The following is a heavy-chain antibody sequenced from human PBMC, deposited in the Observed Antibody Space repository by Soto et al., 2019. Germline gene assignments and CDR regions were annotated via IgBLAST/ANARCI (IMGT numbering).Heavy chain of an antibody. J-gene: IGHJ4*02. CDR2: IYYSGST. Sequence: PSETLSLTCPVFGGSIIRSPYCWAWIRQPPGKGLEWIGYIYYSGSTNYNPSLKSRVTISVDTSKNQFSLKLSSVTAADTAVYYCARRWGPTFDFWGQGTLVTVSS. CDR3: ARRWGPTFDF. CDR1: GGSIIRSPYC. V-gene: IGHV4-61*05. D-gene: IGHD1-26*01.